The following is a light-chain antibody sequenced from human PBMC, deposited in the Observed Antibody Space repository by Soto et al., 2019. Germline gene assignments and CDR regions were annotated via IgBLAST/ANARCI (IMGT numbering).Light chain of an antibody. CDR1: QSISSW. Sequence: DIQMTQSPSSVSASVGDRVTITCRASQSISSWLAWYQQKPGEAPKLLIYAASNLQSGVPSRFSGSGSGTDFTLTISSLQPEDFATYYCQQSNPFPGITFGQGTRLDIK. V-gene: IGKV1-12*01. J-gene: IGKJ5*01. CDR3: QQSNPFPGIT. CDR2: AAS.